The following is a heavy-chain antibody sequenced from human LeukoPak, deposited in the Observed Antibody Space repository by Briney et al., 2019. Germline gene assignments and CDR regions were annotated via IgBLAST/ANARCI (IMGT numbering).Heavy chain of an antibody. D-gene: IGHD2-15*01. CDR1: GLTFSSYA. Sequence: GGSLRLSCAASGLTFSSYAMSWVRQAPGKGLEWVSAISGSGGSTYYADSVKGRFTISRDNSKNTLYLQMNSLRAEDTAVYYCAKVDIVVVVAATPGFDYWGQGTLVTVSS. V-gene: IGHV3-23*01. CDR3: AKVDIVVVVAATPGFDY. CDR2: ISGSGGST. J-gene: IGHJ4*02.